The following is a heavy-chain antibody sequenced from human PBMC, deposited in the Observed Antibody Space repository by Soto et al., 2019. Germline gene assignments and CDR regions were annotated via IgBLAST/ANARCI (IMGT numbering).Heavy chain of an antibody. J-gene: IGHJ5*01. CDR3: ARDLGIASTITLDS. CDR1: GITLSFTSYG. D-gene: IGHD5-12*01. Sequence: GGSLRLSCAASGITLSFTSYGMNWVRLAPGKGLEWVSYISSTSYPIYYADSVKGRFTISRDNAKKSLYLQMNGLRAEDTAVYYCARDLGIASTITLDSWGQGTLVTVSS. V-gene: IGHV3-48*01. CDR2: ISSTSYPI.